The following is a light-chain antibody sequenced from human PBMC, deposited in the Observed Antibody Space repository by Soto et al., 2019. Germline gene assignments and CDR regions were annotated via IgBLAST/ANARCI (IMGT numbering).Light chain of an antibody. CDR1: SSDVGSYNL. CDR3: SSFVAYSTSVV. V-gene: IGLV2-23*01. CDR2: EAN. Sequence: QSALTQPASVSGSPGQSITISCTGTSSDVGSYNLVSWYQQHPGKAPKLLIYEANKRPSGVSARVSGSKSGNTASLTISGLQAEDEAEYYCSSFVAYSTSVVFGGGTKLTVL. J-gene: IGLJ2*01.